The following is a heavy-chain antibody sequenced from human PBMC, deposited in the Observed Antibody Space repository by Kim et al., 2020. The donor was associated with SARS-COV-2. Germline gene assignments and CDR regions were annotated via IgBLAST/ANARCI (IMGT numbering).Heavy chain of an antibody. J-gene: IGHJ6*02. CDR2: ISYDGSNK. D-gene: IGHD2-2*01. Sequence: GGSLRLSCAASGFTFSSYGMHWVRQAPGKGLEWVAVISYDGSNKYYADSVKGRFTISRDNSKNTLYLQMNSLRAEDTAVYYCAKSHSDIVVVQGYGMDVWGQGTTVTVSS. CDR1: GFTFSSYG. V-gene: IGHV3-30*18. CDR3: AKSHSDIVVVQGYGMDV.